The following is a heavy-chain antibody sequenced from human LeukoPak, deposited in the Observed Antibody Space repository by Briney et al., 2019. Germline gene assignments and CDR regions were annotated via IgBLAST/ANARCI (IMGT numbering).Heavy chain of an antibody. CDR2: IYSGGST. CDR3: AELGITMIGGV. CDR1: GFTVSSNY. V-gene: IGHV3-66*01. Sequence: GGSLRLSCAASGFTVSSNYMSWVRQAPGKGLEWVSVIYSGGSTYYADSVKGRFTISRDNSKNTLYLQMNSLRAEDAAVYYCAELGITMIGGVWGKGTTVTISS. J-gene: IGHJ6*04. D-gene: IGHD3-10*02.